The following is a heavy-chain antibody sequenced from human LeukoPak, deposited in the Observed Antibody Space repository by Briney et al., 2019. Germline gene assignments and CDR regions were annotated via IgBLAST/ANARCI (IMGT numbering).Heavy chain of an antibody. CDR3: AKGHYYGSGSSDY. CDR1: GFTFSSYG. V-gene: IGHV3-23*01. D-gene: IGHD3-10*01. J-gene: IGHJ4*02. Sequence: GGSLRLSCAASGFTFSSYGMSWVRQAPGKGLEWVSAIGGRDGSTYYADSVKGRFTISRDNSKNTLYVQMNSLRAEDTAVYYCAKGHYYGSGSSDYWGQGTLVTVSS. CDR2: IGGRDGST.